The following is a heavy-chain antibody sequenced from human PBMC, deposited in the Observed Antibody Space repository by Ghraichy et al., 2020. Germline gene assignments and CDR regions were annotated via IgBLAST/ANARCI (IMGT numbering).Heavy chain of an antibody. CDR2: IYYSGST. D-gene: IGHD2-8*01. CDR3: ARERKPLNCTNGVCYYGMDV. Sequence: SETLSLTCTVSGGSVSSGSYYWSWIRQPPGKGLEWIGYIYYSGSTNYNPSLKSRVTISVDTSKNQFSLKLSSVTAADTAVYYCARERKPLNCTNGVCYYGMDVWGQGTTVTVSS. V-gene: IGHV4-61*01. J-gene: IGHJ6*02. CDR1: GGSVSSGSYY.